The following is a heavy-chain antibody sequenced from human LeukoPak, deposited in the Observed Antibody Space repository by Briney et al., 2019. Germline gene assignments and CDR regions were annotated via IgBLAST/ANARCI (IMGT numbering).Heavy chain of an antibody. D-gene: IGHD2-21*01. J-gene: IGHJ4*02. Sequence: AGGSLRLSCAVSGFSVSSYVMHWVRQAPGEGLVWVSRINHDESVITYADSVKGRSSISRDNAKNTLYLQMNSLRIDDTAVYYCVRDTYFKIDYWGQGTLVTVSS. V-gene: IGHV3-74*03. CDR3: VRDTYFKIDY. CDR1: GFSVSSYV. CDR2: INHDESVI.